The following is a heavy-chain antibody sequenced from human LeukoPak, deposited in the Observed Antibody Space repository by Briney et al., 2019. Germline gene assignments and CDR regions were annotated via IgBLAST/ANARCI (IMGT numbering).Heavy chain of an antibody. CDR2: FDAEDGET. J-gene: IGHJ5*02. CDR3: ATASRYSNYGYNWFDP. CDR1: GYTLTELS. Sequence: EASVKVSCKVSGYTLTELSMHWVRQAPGKGLEWMGGFDAEDGETIYAQKFQGSVTMTADTSTDTAYMELSSLRSEDTAVYYCATASRYSNYGYNWFDPWGQGTLVTVSS. V-gene: IGHV1-24*01. D-gene: IGHD4-11*01.